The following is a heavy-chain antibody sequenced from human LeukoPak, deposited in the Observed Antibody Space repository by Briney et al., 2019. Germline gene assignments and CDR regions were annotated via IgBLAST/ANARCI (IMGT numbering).Heavy chain of an antibody. CDR3: AKRGVVIRVILVGFHKEAYYFDS. CDR2: ISDSGGRT. Sequence: GGSLRLSCTVSGITLSNYGMSWVRQAPGKGLEWVAGISDSGGRTNYADSVKGRFTISRDNPKNTLYLQMNSLRAEDTAVYFCAKRGVVIRVILVGFHKEAYYFDSWGQGALVTVSS. CDR1: GITLSNYG. V-gene: IGHV3-23*01. J-gene: IGHJ4*02. D-gene: IGHD3-22*01.